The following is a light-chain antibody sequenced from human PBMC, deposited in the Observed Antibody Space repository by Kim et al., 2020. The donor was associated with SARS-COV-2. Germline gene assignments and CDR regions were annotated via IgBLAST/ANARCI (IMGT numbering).Light chain of an antibody. CDR2: DNN. J-gene: IGLJ3*02. CDR1: SSNIGNNY. V-gene: IGLV1-51*01. Sequence: GQNVTISCSGSSSNIGNNYVSWYQQLPGTAPKLLIYDNNKRPSGIPDRFSGSKSGTSATLGITGLQTGDEADYYCGTWDSSLSGLVFGGGTQLTVL. CDR3: GTWDSSLSGLV.